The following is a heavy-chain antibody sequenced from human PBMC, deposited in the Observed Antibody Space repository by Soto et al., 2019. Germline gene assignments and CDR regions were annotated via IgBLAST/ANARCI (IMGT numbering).Heavy chain of an antibody. CDR1: GFTFSSYA. D-gene: IGHD3-3*01. Sequence: EVQLLESGGGLVQPGGSLRLSCAASGFTFSSYAMSWVRQAPGKGLEWVLAISGSGGSTYYADSVKGRFTISRDNSKNTLYLQMNSLRAEDTAVYYCAKEITIFGVVIRPIYYFDYWGQGTLVTVSS. V-gene: IGHV3-23*01. J-gene: IGHJ4*02. CDR3: AKEITIFGVVIRPIYYFDY. CDR2: ISGSGGST.